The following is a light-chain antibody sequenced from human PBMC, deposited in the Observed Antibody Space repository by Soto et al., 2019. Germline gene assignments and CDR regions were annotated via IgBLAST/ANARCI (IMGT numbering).Light chain of an antibody. CDR2: RAS. V-gene: IGKV3-15*01. CDR1: QSVSSN. J-gene: IGKJ4*01. Sequence: EVVMTQSPATLSVSPGERATLSCRASQSVSSNLAWYQQKVGQAPRLLIYRASTRATGIPARFSGSGSGTKFTLTISSLQSEDFAVYYCQQHNNWPLTFGGGTKVEIK. CDR3: QQHNNWPLT.